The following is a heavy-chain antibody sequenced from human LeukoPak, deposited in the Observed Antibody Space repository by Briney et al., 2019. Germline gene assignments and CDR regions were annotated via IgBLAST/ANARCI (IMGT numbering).Heavy chain of an antibody. CDR3: AKWGYYYDSSGPGAFDI. V-gene: IGHV3-23*01. CDR1: GFTFSSYA. J-gene: IGHJ3*02. D-gene: IGHD3-22*01. Sequence: GGSLRLSCAASGFTFSSYAMSWVRQAPGKGLEWVSAISGSGGSTYYADSVKGRFTISRDNSKNTLYLQMNSLRAEDTAVYYCAKWGYYYDSSGPGAFDIWGQGTTVTVSS. CDR2: ISGSGGST.